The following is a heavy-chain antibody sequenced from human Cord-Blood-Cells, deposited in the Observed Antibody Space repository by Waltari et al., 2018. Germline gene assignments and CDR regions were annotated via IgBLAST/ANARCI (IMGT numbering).Heavy chain of an antibody. D-gene: IGHD1-26*01. Sequence: QVQLVQSGAEVKKPGASVKVSCKASGYTFTSYGISWVRQAPGQGLEWMGWISAYNGNTNYAQKLQGRVTMTTDTSTSTAYMELRSLRSDDTAVYYCARDEAGGGSYYYYYGMDVWGQGTTVTVSS. V-gene: IGHV1-18*01. J-gene: IGHJ6*02. CDR3: ARDEAGGGSYYYYYGMDV. CDR1: GYTFTSYG. CDR2: ISAYNGNT.